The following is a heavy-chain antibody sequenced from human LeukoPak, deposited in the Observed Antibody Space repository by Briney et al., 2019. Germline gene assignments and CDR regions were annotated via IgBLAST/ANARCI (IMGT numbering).Heavy chain of an antibody. V-gene: IGHV4-61*02. CDR3: ARSGPYYYGSGSYYPDY. D-gene: IGHD3-10*01. J-gene: IGHJ4*02. CDR2: INTSGST. Sequence: KPSETLSLTCTVSGGSISSSSYYWGWIRQRAGKGLEWIGRINTSGSTNYNPSLKSRVTMSVDTSKNQFSLKLSSVTAADTAVYYCARSGPYYYGSGSYYPDYWGQGTLVTVSS. CDR1: GGSISSSSYY.